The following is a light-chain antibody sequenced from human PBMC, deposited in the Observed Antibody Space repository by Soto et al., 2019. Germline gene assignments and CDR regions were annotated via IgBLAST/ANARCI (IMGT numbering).Light chain of an antibody. J-gene: IGKJ4*01. Sequence: EILVAQSPGSPSGCAGERVTLASRASQSVSSNLAWYQQKPGQAPRLLIYGASTRANGIPARFSGSGSGAEFILTISSLQSEDFALYYYQQYNNWRPLTFGGGTKVDIK. CDR1: QSVSSN. CDR3: QQYNNWRPLT. V-gene: IGKV3-15*01. CDR2: GAS.